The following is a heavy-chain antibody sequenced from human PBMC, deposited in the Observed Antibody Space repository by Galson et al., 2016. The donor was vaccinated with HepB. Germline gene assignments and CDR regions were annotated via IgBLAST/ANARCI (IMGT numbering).Heavy chain of an antibody. V-gene: IGHV1-58*01. CDR3: AADYHDTYFDP. CDR2: IGVGSGDI. D-gene: IGHD3-16*02. CDR1: GFTFSSST. J-gene: IGHJ5*02. Sequence: SVKLSCKASGFTFSSSTVQWVRQARGQRLEWIGWIGVGSGDISYAQKFQERVTITSDTSTSTAYMELSSLSSEDTAVYYCAADYHDTYFDPWGQGTLVTVSS.